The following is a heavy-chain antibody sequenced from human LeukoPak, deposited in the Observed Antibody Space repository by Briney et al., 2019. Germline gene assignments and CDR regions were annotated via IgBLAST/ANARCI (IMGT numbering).Heavy chain of an antibody. CDR1: GGSISSGGYY. V-gene: IGHV4-31*03. CDR3: ASHRPTYYYDSSGSYDAFDI. Sequence: PSETLSLTCTVSGGSISSGGYYWSWIRQHPGKGLEWIGYIYYSGSTYYNPSLKSRVTISVDTSKIQFSLKLSSVTAADTAVYYCASHRPTYYYDSSGSYDAFDIWGQGTMVTVSS. J-gene: IGHJ3*02. CDR2: IYYSGST. D-gene: IGHD3-22*01.